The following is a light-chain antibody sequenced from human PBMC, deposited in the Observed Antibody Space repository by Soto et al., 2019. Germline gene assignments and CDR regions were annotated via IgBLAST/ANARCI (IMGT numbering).Light chain of an antibody. CDR1: QSIGTY. J-gene: IGKJ3*01. V-gene: IGKV1-39*01. Sequence: DIQMTQSPSSLPASVGGRISITCRASQSIGTYLSWYQQKPGKAPKLLIYATSSLQSGVPSRFAGSGSGPDFTLTISSLQPEDFATYYCQQTNSFPLTLGPETKVDI. CDR3: QQTNSFPLT. CDR2: ATS.